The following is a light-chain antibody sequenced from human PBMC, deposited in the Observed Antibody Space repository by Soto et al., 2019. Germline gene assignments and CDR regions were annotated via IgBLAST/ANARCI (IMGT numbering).Light chain of an antibody. CDR3: CSYAGGTTWV. V-gene: IGLV2-23*01. CDR1: RNDFGSRNF. J-gene: IGLJ3*02. CDR2: EGT. Sequence: QSALTQPASMSGSPGQSITISCTGSRNDFGSRNFVSWYQQRPNKAPKLMIFEGTKRPSGVSDRFSASKSGYTASLTISGLRAEDEANYYCCSYAGGTTWVFGGGTKVTVL.